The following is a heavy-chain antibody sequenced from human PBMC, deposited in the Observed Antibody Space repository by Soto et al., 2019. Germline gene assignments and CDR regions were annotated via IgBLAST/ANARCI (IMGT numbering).Heavy chain of an antibody. CDR1: GFTFSSYG. Sequence: QVQLVESGGGVVQPGRSLRLSCAASGFTFSSYGMHWVRQAPGKGLEWVAVIWYDGSNKYYADSVKGRFTISRDNSKNTLYLQMNSLRAEDTAVYYCARYLPLYCSSTSCYATGHFDYWGQGTLVTVSS. J-gene: IGHJ4*02. D-gene: IGHD2-2*01. V-gene: IGHV3-33*01. CDR3: ARYLPLYCSSTSCYATGHFDY. CDR2: IWYDGSNK.